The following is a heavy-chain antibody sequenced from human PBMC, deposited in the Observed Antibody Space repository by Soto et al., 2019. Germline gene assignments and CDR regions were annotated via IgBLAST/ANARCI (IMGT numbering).Heavy chain of an antibody. CDR1: GGSISSGGYY. CDR2: IYYSGGT. J-gene: IGHJ4*02. D-gene: IGHD2-15*01. V-gene: IGHV4-31*03. CDR3: ARDALDCSGGSCYRRIDY. Sequence: SETLSLTCTVSGGSISSGGYYWSWIRQHPGKGLEWIGYIYYSGGTYYNPSLKSRVTISVDTSKNQFSLKLSSVTAADTAVYYCARDALDCSGGSCYRRIDYWGQGTLVTVSS.